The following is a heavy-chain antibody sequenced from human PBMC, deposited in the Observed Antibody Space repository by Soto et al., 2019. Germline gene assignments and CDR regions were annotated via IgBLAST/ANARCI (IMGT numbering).Heavy chain of an antibody. J-gene: IGHJ3*02. CDR3: ARPKSIAARYAFDI. Sequence: ASVKVSCKASGYTFTSSGISWVRQAPGQGLEWMGWISTDNGNTNYAQHLQGRVSMTTDTSTSTAYMDLRSLRSDDTAVYYCARPKSIAARYAFDIWGQGTMVTVSS. CDR1: GYTFTSSG. D-gene: IGHD6-6*01. V-gene: IGHV1-18*01. CDR2: ISTDNGNT.